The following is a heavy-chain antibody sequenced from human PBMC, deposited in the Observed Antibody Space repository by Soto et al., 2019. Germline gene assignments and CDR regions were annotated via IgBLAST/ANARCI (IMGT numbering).Heavy chain of an antibody. CDR2: INHSGST. J-gene: IGHJ6*03. V-gene: IGHV4-34*01. CDR3: ARSQGVYYYYYMDV. Sequence: QVQLQQWGAGLLKPSETLSLTCAVYGGSFSGYYWSWIRQPPGKGLEWIGEINHSGSTNYNPSLKSRVTISVDTSKNQFSLKLSSVTAADTAVYYCARSQGVYYYYYMDVWGKGTTVTVSS. CDR1: GGSFSGYY.